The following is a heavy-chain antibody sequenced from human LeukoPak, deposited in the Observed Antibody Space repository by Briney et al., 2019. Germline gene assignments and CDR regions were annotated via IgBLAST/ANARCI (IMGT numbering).Heavy chain of an antibody. CDR3: ARGRIAAASLSY. D-gene: IGHD6-13*01. V-gene: IGHV1-2*02. CDR1: GYTFTAYY. Sequence: ASVKVSCKASGYTFTAYYMHWVRQAPGQGLEWMGWINPNSGGTNYARKFQGRVTMTRDTSISTAYMELSSLRSEDTAVYYCARGRIAAASLSYWGQGTLVTVSS. CDR2: INPNSGGT. J-gene: IGHJ4*02.